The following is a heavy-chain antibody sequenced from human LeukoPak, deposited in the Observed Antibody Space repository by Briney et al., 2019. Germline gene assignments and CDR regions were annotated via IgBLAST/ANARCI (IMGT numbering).Heavy chain of an antibody. J-gene: IGHJ2*01. V-gene: IGHV3-48*03. CDR2: ISSSGSTI. Sequence: GGSLRLSCAASGFTFSSYEMNWVRQAPGKGLEWVSYISSSGSTIYYAVSVKGRFTISRDNAKNSLYLQMNSLRAEDTAVYYCARGPPWYFDLWGRGTLVTVST. CDR3: ARGPPWYFDL. CDR1: GFTFSSYE. D-gene: IGHD6-25*01.